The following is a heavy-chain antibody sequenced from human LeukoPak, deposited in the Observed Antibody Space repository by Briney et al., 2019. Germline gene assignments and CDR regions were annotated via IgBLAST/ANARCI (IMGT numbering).Heavy chain of an antibody. J-gene: IGHJ5*02. D-gene: IGHD6-13*01. V-gene: IGHV4-30-4*08. Sequence: PSETLSLTCTVSGGSISSGDYYWSWIRQPPGKGLEWIGYIYYSGSTYYNPSLKSRVTISVDTSKNQFSLKLSSVTAADTAVYYCARGVSLPQHLSSWYRPDLGLYNWFDPWGQGTLVTVSS. CDR2: IYYSGST. CDR1: GGSISSGDYY. CDR3: ARGVSLPQHLSSWYRPDLGLYNWFDP.